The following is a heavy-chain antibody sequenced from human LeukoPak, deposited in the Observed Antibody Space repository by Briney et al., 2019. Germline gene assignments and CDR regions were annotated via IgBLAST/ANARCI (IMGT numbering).Heavy chain of an antibody. Sequence: ASETLSLTCAVYGGSFSGYYWSWIRQAPGKGLEWIGSMFYSGTTYYNPSLKSRVIISVDTSRNQFSLRLGSVTAADTAVYYCARQPSLSYCSGGTCWFDTWGQGILVTVSS. CDR1: GGSFSGYY. CDR3: ARQPSLSYCSGGTCWFDT. D-gene: IGHD2-15*01. V-gene: IGHV4-34*12. J-gene: IGHJ5*02. CDR2: MFYSGTT.